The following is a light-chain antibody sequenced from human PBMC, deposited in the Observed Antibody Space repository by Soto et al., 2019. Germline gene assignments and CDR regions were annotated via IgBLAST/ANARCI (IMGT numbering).Light chain of an antibody. CDR3: EQYGSSPLYT. V-gene: IGKV3-20*01. CDR2: GAS. Sequence: EIVQTQSPGTLSLAPGARATLCCRASQSVSSSDFARYQQKAAQAPRLLIYGASSSATCIPDRFSGSAPVTDYNLSSSRLQPEDFAVYYCEQYGSSPLYTVGPGTKLEI. J-gene: IGKJ2*01. CDR1: QSVSSSD.